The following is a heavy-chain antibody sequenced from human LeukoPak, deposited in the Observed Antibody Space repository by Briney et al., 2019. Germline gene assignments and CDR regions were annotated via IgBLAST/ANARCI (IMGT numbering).Heavy chain of an antibody. J-gene: IGHJ4*02. CDR3: AREEGGYDSFFDY. Sequence: GGSLRLSCAASGFTFSSYAMNWVRQAPGKGLEWVSTISGSDGSTYYADSVKGRFTISRDNSKNTLYLQMNSLRAEDTAVYYCAREEGGYDSFFDYWGQGTLVTVSS. D-gene: IGHD5-12*01. V-gene: IGHV3-23*01. CDR2: ISGSDGST. CDR1: GFTFSSYA.